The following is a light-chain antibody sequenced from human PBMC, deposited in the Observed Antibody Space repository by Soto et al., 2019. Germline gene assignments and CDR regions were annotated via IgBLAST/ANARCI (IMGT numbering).Light chain of an antibody. Sequence: EIVWTQSPGTLSLSRGERATLSCRASQSVSSTFLAWYQQKPGQAPRLLIYAASSRATGIPDRFSGSGSGTDFTLTISRLEPEDFAVYYCQQYGSSLFSFGPGTKVDIK. V-gene: IGKV3-20*01. CDR3: QQYGSSLFS. CDR1: QSVSSTF. J-gene: IGKJ3*01. CDR2: AAS.